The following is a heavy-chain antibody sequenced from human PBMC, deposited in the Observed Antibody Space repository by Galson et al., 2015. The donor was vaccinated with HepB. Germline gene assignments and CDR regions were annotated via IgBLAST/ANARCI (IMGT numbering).Heavy chain of an antibody. CDR2: TNRDGSVT. CDR3: ARGGVVGGTDY. Sequence: SLRLSCAASGFTFSSYFMDWVRQAPGKGLVWVSDTNRDGSVTRYADSVKGRFTTSRDNAKNMLYLQMNSLRVDDAAIYYCARGGVVGGTDYWGQGTLVTVSS. D-gene: IGHD6-19*01. J-gene: IGHJ4*02. CDR1: GFTFSSYF. V-gene: IGHV3-74*01.